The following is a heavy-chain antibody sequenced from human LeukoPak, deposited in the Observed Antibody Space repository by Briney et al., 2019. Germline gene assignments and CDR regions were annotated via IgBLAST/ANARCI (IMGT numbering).Heavy chain of an antibody. CDR3: ARVSPFDY. J-gene: IGHJ4*02. CDR1: GFTVSSNY. CDR2: TYSGGST. Sequence: TGASLRLSCAASGFTVSSNYMSWVRQAPGKGLEWVSVTYSGGSTYYADSVKGRFTISRDSSKNTLYLQMNSLRVEDTAVYYCARVSPFDYWGQGTLVTVSS. V-gene: IGHV3-66*01.